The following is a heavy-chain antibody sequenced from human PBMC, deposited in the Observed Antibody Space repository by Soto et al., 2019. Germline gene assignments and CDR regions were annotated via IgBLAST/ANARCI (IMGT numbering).Heavy chain of an antibody. Sequence: VQLVQSGGEVKKPGASVKVSCKASGYTFTNYGLSWVRQAPGQGLEWMGWISTFNGETRYAQKFQGRVTVTADTSTSAAYMEVRRLRSDDTAVYYSARDLTISVTEADFDYWGQGTQVTVSP. CDR1: GYTFTNYG. CDR2: ISTFNGET. J-gene: IGHJ4*02. V-gene: IGHV1-18*01. CDR3: ARDLTISVTEADFDY. D-gene: IGHD6-19*01.